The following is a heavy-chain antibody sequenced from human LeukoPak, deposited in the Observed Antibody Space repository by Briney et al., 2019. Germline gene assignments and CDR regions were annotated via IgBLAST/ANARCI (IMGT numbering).Heavy chain of an antibody. J-gene: IGHJ6*02. CDR1: EGTFSSYA. V-gene: IGHV1-69*04. Sequence: SVKVSCKASEGTFSSYAISWVRQAPGQGLEWMGRIIPILGIANYAQKFQGRVTITADKSTSTAYMELSSLRSEDTAVYYCAGGSGYYSSYYYYGMDVWGQGTTVTVSS. CDR2: IIPILGIA. CDR3: AGGSGYYSSYYYYGMDV. D-gene: IGHD3-3*01.